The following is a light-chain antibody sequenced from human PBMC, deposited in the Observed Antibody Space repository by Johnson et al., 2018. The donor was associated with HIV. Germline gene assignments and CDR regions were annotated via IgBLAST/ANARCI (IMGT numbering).Light chain of an antibody. CDR2: DNN. V-gene: IGLV1-51*01. J-gene: IGLJ1*01. Sequence: QSVLTQPPSVSAAPGQKVTISCSGSSSDIGNNYVSWYQQLPGTAPKLLIYDNNKRPSGIRDRFSGSKSGTSATLGITGLQTWDEADYYCGTWDSSLSAYVIGTGTKVTVL. CDR3: GTWDSSLSAYV. CDR1: SSDIGNNY.